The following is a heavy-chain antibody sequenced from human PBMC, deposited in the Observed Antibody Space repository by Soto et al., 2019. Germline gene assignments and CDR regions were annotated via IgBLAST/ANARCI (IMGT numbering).Heavy chain of an antibody. CDR1: GGSISSSSYY. Sequence: SETLSLTCTVSGGSISSSSYYWGWIRQPPGKGLEWIGSIYYSGSTYYNPSLKSRVTISVDTSKNQFSLKLSSVTAADTAVYYCARARGGAVAGTVSYYYGMDVWGQGTTVTAP. D-gene: IGHD6-19*01. CDR3: ARARGGAVAGTVSYYYGMDV. V-gene: IGHV4-39*01. CDR2: IYYSGST. J-gene: IGHJ6*02.